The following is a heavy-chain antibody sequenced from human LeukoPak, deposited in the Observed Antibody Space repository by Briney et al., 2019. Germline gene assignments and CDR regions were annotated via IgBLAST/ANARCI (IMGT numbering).Heavy chain of an antibody. CDR2: ISSNGGST. CDR3: ARGKATVPPNY. CDR1: GFTFSSYA. D-gene: IGHD4-17*01. V-gene: IGHV3-64*01. J-gene: IGHJ4*02. Sequence: GGSLRLSCAASGFTFSSYAMRWVRQAPGKGLEYVSAISSNGGSTYYANSVKGRFTTSRDNSKNTLYLQMGSLRAEDMAVYYCARGKATVPPNYWGQGTLVTVSS.